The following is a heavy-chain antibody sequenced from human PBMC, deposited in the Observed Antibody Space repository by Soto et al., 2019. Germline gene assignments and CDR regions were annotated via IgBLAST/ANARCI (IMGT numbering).Heavy chain of an antibody. V-gene: IGHV3-66*01. CDR1: GFAVSSNY. CDR2: IHSGGDT. D-gene: IGHD1-7*01. Sequence: EVQLVESGGDLVQPGGSLRLSCAASGFAVSSNYMTWVRQAPGKGLEWVSVIHSGGDTHYADSVRGRFTISRDNSKNTLYLQMDSLRDDDTAVYYCARSRTGSTYGGMDVWGQGTTVTVSS. CDR3: ARSRTGSTYGGMDV. J-gene: IGHJ6*02.